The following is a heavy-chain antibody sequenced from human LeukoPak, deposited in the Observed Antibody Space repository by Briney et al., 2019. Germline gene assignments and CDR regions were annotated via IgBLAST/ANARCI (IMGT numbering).Heavy chain of an antibody. CDR1: GFTFSSYA. J-gene: IGHJ5*02. V-gene: IGHV3-23*01. CDR2: ISGSGGST. D-gene: IGHD3-22*01. Sequence: GGSLRLSCAASGFTFSSYAMSWVRQAPGKGLEWVSAISGSGGSTYYADSVKGRFTISRDNSKNTLYLQMNSLRAEDTAVYYCAAMIVVVIKGSWGQGTLVTVSS. CDR3: AAMIVVVIKGS.